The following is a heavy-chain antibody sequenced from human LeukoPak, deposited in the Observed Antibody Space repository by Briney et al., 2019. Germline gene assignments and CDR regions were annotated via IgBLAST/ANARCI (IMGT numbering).Heavy chain of an antibody. J-gene: IGHJ6*02. CDR3: ARADYYDSSGYYFDYYGMDV. Sequence: SVKVSCKASGGTFSSYAISWVRQAPGQGLEWMGRIIPILGIANYAQKFQGRVTITADKSTSTAYMELSSLRSEDTAVYYCARADYYDSSGYYFDYYGMDVWGQGTTVTVSS. V-gene: IGHV1-69*04. CDR2: IIPILGIA. CDR1: GGTFSSYA. D-gene: IGHD3-22*01.